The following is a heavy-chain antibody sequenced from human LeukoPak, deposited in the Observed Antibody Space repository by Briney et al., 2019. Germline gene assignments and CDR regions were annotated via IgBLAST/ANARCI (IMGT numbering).Heavy chain of an antibody. V-gene: IGHV4-4*02. CDR3: AREGGPYRPLDY. J-gene: IGHJ4*02. CDR2: VHLSGRT. CDR1: GGSISTTNW. Sequence: SGTLSLTCGVSGGSISTTNWWTWVRQPPGEGLEWIGEVHLSGRTHYNPSLESRVTMSVDMSENHVSLRLTSVTAADTAVYYCAREGGPYRPLDYSGQGTLVTVSS.